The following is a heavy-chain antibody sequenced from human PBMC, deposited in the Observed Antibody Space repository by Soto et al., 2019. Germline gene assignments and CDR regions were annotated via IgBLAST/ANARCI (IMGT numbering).Heavy chain of an antibody. CDR3: ARLPQEYNYYGMDV. CDR2: IYYSGNT. J-gene: IGHJ6*02. V-gene: IGHV4-39*01. CDR1: GGSIVTSSYY. Sequence: ETLSLTCTVSGGSIVTSSYYWSWIRQPPGKGLEWLGHIYYSGNTYYHPSLKSRVTISVDTSRNQFSLRLGSVTAADTAVYYCARLPQEYNYYGMDVWGQGPRSPSP. D-gene: IGHD1-1*01.